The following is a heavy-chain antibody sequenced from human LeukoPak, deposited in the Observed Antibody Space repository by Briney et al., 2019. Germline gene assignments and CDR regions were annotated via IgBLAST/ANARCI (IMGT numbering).Heavy chain of an antibody. CDR1: GGSISRFY. V-gene: IGHV4-59*08. J-gene: IGHJ4*02. CDR2: IHYSGRT. CDR3: ARRGIGGLAYFFDY. D-gene: IGHD3/OR15-3a*01. Sequence: SETLSLTCTVSGGSISRFYWSWIRQPPGKGLEWIGYIHYSGRTKCNSSLKSRVTISVGTSKKQLSLKLGSVTAADTAVYYCARRGIGGLAYFFDYWGQGTLVTASS.